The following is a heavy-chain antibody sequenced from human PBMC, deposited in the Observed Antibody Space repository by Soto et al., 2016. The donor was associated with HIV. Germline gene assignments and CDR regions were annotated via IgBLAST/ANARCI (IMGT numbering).Heavy chain of an antibody. V-gene: IGHV1-2*02. CDR2: INPNSGGT. J-gene: IGHJ2*01. CDR3: ARDRPSATTPYWYFDL. CDR1: GYTFTGYY. D-gene: IGHD1-1*01. Sequence: QVQLVQSGAEVKKPGASVKVSCKASGYTFTGYYMHWVRQAPGQGLEWMGWINPNSGGTNYAQKFQGRVTMTRDTSISTAYMELSRLRSDDTAVYYCARDRPSATTPYWYFDLWGRGTLVTVSS.